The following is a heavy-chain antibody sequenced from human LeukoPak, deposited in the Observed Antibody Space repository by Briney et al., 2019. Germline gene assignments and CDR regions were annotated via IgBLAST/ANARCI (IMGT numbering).Heavy chain of an antibody. CDR1: GVSITSSNYY. CDR3: ARTTIVSESDAFDI. CDR2: IYYSGST. D-gene: IGHD3-22*01. J-gene: IGHJ3*02. Sequence: NASETLSLTCAVSGVSITSSNYYWGWIRQPPGKGLEWIGSIYYSGSTYYNPSLKSRVTISVDTSKNQFSLKLSSVTAADTAVYYCARTTIVSESDAFDIWGQGTMVTVSS. V-gene: IGHV4-39*07.